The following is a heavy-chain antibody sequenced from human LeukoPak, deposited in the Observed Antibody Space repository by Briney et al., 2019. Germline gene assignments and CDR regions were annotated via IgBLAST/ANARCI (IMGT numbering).Heavy chain of an antibody. CDR2: INAGNGNT. CDR1: GYTFTSYA. J-gene: IGHJ4*02. CDR3: ARDSDYGDYLDYNY. Sequence: GASVKVSCKASGYTFTSYAMHWVRQAPGQRLEWMGWINAGNGNTKYSQKFQGRVTITRDTSASTAYMELSSLRSEDTAVYYCARDSDYGDYLDYNYWGQGTLVTVSS. V-gene: IGHV1-3*01. D-gene: IGHD4-17*01.